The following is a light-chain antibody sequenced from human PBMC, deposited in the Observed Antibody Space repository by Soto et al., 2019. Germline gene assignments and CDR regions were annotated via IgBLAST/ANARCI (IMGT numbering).Light chain of an antibody. CDR2: EGS. Sequence: QSALTQPASVSGSPGQSITISCTGTSSDVGTYNLVSWYQQHPGKAPKLMIYEGSKWPSGVSNRLSGSKSGNTASLTISGLQAEDEADYYCCSYAGSRTLVFGGGTKVTVL. CDR1: SSDVGTYNL. V-gene: IGLV2-23*01. CDR3: CSYAGSRTLV. J-gene: IGLJ2*01.